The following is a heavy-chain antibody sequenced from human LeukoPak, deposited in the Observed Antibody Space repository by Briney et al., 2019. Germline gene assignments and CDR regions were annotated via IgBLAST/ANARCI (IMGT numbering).Heavy chain of an antibody. J-gene: IGHJ4*02. CDR2: IIDSGGRT. V-gene: IGHV3-23*01. CDR1: GFPFSRHA. Sequence: GGSLRLSCAASGFPFSRHAMSWVRQGPGKGLEWVAGIIDSGGRTNYADSVRGRFTISRDNPKNTLYLQMNSLRTEDTAVYLCAKRGVVIRVILVGFHKEAYYFDSWGQGALVTVSS. CDR3: AKRGVVIRVILVGFHKEAYYFDS. D-gene: IGHD2/OR15-2a*01.